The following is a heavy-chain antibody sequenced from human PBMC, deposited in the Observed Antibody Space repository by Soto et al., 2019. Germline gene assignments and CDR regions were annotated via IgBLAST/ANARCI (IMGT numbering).Heavy chain of an antibody. CDR3: ARDQVPTVVTGFKYSYYGMDV. CDR2: ISAYNGNT. CDR1: GYTFTSYG. V-gene: IGHV1-18*01. Sequence: QVQLVQSGAAVKKPGASVKVSCKASGYTFTSYGISWVRQAPGQGLEWMGWISAYNGNTNYAQKLQGRVTMTTDTSTSTDYMELRSLRSEDPAVYYCARDQVPTVVTGFKYSYYGMDVWGQGTTVTVSS. J-gene: IGHJ6*02. D-gene: IGHD2-15*01.